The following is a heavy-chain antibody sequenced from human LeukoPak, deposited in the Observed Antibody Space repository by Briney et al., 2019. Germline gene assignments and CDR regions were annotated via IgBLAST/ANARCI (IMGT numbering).Heavy chain of an antibody. CDR3: AKSITMFGVVRYFDY. CDR2: IYYSGNT. Sequence: SETLSLTCIVSGGSISTSAYYWGWIRQPPGEGLQWIGSIYYSGNTYYNSSLKSRVTISVDTSTSQFSLRLSSVTAADTAIYYCAKSITMFGVVRYFDYWGQGALVTVSS. J-gene: IGHJ4*02. D-gene: IGHD3-3*01. CDR1: GGSISTSAYY. V-gene: IGHV4-39*01.